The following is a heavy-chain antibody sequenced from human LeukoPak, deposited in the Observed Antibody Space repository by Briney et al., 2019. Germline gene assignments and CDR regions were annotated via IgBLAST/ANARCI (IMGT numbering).Heavy chain of an antibody. CDR3: ARERDWNDYSSDY. CDR2: IYTSGST. D-gene: IGHD1-1*01. Sequence: SETLSLTCTVSGGSISSYYWSWIRQPAGKGLEWIGRIYTSGSTNYNPSLKSRITISVDKSKNQFSLKLSSVTAADTAVYYCARERDWNDYSSDYWGQGTLVTVSS. J-gene: IGHJ4*02. V-gene: IGHV4-4*07. CDR1: GGSISSYY.